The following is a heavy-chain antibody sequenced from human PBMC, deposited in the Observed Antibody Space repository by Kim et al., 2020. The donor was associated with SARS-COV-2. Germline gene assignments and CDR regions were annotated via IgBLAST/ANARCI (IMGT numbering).Heavy chain of an antibody. V-gene: IGHV3-30*07. J-gene: IGHJ2*01. CDR3: ASDIKFDGFAIFDL. D-gene: IGHD3-10*01. Sequence: ADSVKGRFTISRESSKNTVYLEMNSLRAKETAVYYCASDIKFDGFAIFDLWGRGTLVSVSS.